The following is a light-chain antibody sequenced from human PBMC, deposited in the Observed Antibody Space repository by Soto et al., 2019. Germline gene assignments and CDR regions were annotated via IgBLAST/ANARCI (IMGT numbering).Light chain of an antibody. J-gene: IGKJ2*01. CDR3: MRGLHPPYT. V-gene: IGKV2-28*01. Sequence: EIVMTQSPLSLPVTPGEPASFFCRSSQSLLHSNGIHFLDWYLQKPGQSPQLLIQMASNRAPGAPDSFSGCGSDTDFTLPKSRVEAEDIGVYYCMRGLHPPYTFGQDQAGHQT. CDR1: QSLLHSNGIHF. CDR2: MAS.